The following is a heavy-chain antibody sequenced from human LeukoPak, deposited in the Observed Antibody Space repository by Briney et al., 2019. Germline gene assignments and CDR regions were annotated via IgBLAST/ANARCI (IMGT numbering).Heavy chain of an antibody. V-gene: IGHV3-21*01. J-gene: IGHJ4*02. D-gene: IGHD3-10*01. Sequence: GGSLRLSCAASGFTFSSYSMNWVRQAPGKGLEWVSSISSSSSYIYYADSVKGRFTISRDNAKNSLYLQMNSLRAEDTAVYYCAKEDSYYYGSGSYPFDYWGQGTLVTVSS. CDR3: AKEDSYYYGSGSYPFDY. CDR2: ISSSSSYI. CDR1: GFTFSSYS.